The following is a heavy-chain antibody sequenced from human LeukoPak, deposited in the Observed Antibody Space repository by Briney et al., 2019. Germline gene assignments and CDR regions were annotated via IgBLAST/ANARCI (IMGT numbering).Heavy chain of an antibody. V-gene: IGHV3-23*01. J-gene: IGHJ4*02. CDR2: ISSSGGGT. CDR1: GFTFSIYA. D-gene: IGHD2-21*01. Sequence: PGRSLRLSCAASGFTFSIYAMHWVRQAPGKGLEWVSAISSSGGGTYSADSVKGRFTISRDNSKNTLYLQMNNLRAEDTALYYCTKHSDSRSWDYWGQGTLVTVSS. CDR3: TKHSDSRSWDY.